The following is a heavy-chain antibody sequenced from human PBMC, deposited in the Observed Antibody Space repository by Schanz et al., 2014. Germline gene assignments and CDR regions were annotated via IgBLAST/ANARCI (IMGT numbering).Heavy chain of an antibody. V-gene: IGHV1-46*03. CDR2: INPSGGST. D-gene: IGHD6-13*01. Sequence: QVQLVQSGAEVKKPGASVKVSCKASGYTFTSYYMHWVRQAPGQGLEWMGIINPSGGSTSYAQKFQGRVTITSDTSTSTVYMELSSLRSEDTAVYYCARDGEAAAGCDYWGQGTLVTVSS. CDR3: ARDGEAAAGCDY. CDR1: GYTFTSYY. J-gene: IGHJ4*02.